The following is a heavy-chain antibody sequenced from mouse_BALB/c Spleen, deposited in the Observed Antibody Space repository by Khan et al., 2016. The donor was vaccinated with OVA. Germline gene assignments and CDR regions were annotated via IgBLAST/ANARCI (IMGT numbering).Heavy chain of an antibody. J-gene: IGHJ1*01. V-gene: IGHV9-1*02. CDR1: GYTFTNYG. CDR3: ARIASDWDSDV. Sequence: QIQLVQSGPELKKPGETVKISCKASGYTFTNYGMNWVKQAPGKGLKWMGWINTYTGEPTYADDFKGRFVFSLETSASTAYLQISNLKNEDETTYCCARIASDWDSDVWGAGTTVTVSA. CDR2: INTYTGEP.